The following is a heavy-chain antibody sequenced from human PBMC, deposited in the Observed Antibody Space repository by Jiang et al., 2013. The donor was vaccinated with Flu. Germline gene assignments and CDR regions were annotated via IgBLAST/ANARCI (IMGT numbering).Heavy chain of an antibody. D-gene: IGHD2-15*01. CDR2: IFPIIGVA. CDR3: VRDVAGHNWFDP. J-gene: IGHJ5*02. V-gene: IGHV1-69*04. CDR1: RGTFSNYI. Sequence: SGAEVKKPGSSVKVSCKASTSRGTFSNYISVGCDRPLDKASSGWGKIFPIIGVANYAQQFQGRVTITADMSTNTTHMELSSLKSEDTAIYYCVRDVAGHNWFDPWGQGTLVTVSS.